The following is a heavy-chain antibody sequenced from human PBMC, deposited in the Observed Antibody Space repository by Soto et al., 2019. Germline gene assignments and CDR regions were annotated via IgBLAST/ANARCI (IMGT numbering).Heavy chain of an antibody. Sequence: QVQLQESGPGLVQPSETLSLTCTVSDGSITNYYWSWIRQPPGKGLEWIGYIYYSGSTNYNPSLMSRVTISVDTSKNQFSVKLSSVTAADTAMYYCAREVRWSGYFTDWGRGTLVTVSS. D-gene: IGHD3-3*01. V-gene: IGHV4-59*01. CDR2: IYYSGST. CDR1: DGSITNYY. J-gene: IGHJ4*02. CDR3: AREVRWSGYFTD.